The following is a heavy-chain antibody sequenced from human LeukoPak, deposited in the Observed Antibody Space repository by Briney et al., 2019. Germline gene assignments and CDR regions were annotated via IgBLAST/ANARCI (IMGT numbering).Heavy chain of an antibody. CDR1: GGAFSGYY. D-gene: IGHD6-19*01. Sequence: SETLSLTCVVYGGAFSGYYWSWIRQPPGKGLEWIGEINHRGSTNYNPSLKSRVSISVDTSKNQFSLKLTSVTAADTAVYYCAGKAVAGPYFDYWGQGTLVTVSS. J-gene: IGHJ4*02. CDR3: AGKAVAGPYFDY. V-gene: IGHV4-34*01. CDR2: INHRGST.